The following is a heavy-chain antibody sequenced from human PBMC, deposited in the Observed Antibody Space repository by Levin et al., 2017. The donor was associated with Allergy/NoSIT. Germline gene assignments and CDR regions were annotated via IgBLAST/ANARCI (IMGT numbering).Heavy chain of an antibody. Sequence: SGPTLVKPTQTLTLTCTFSGFSLNPSAVGVGWIRPPPGKALEWLAFIYWDDDKRYSPSLKSRLTITKDTSKNQVVLKMTNMDPVDTATYYCARRGRSNNWFDGFDYWGQGTLVTVSS. CDR2: IYWDDDK. CDR1: GFSLNPSAVG. D-gene: IGHD1-20*01. CDR3: ARRGRSNNWFDGFDY. J-gene: IGHJ4*02. V-gene: IGHV2-5*02.